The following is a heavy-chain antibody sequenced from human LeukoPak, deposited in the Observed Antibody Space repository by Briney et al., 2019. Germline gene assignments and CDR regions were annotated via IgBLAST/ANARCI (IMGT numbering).Heavy chain of an antibody. V-gene: IGHV5-51*01. Sequence: GESLKISCKGSGYSFTSYWIGWVRQMPGKGLEWMGIIYPGDSDTRYSPSFQGQVTISADKSISTAYLQWSSLKASDTAMYYCAKGGYYYDSSGYPDYWGQGTLATVSS. CDR3: AKGGYYYDSSGYPDY. D-gene: IGHD3-22*01. J-gene: IGHJ4*02. CDR1: GYSFTSYW. CDR2: IYPGDSDT.